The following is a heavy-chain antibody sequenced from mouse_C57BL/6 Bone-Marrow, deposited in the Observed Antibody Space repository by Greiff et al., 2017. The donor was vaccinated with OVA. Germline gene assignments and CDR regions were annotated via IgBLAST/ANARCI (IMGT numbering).Heavy chain of an antibody. CDR3: ARGDYYASKGY. CDR2: IYPNSGST. CDR1: GYTFTSYW. D-gene: IGHD1-1*01. V-gene: IGHV1-64*01. J-gene: IGHJ4*01. Sequence: QVQLQQPGAELVKPGASVKLSCKASGYTFTSYWMTWVKQRPGQGLEWIGMIYPNSGSTNYNEKFKSKATLTVDKSSSTAYMQLSSLTSEDSAVYYCARGDYYASKGYWGQGTSVTVSS.